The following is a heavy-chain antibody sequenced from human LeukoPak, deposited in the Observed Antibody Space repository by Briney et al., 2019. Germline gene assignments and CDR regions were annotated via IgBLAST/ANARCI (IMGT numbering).Heavy chain of an antibody. V-gene: IGHV4-4*07. CDR1: GGSINSYY. Sequence: SETLSLTCTVSGGSINSYYWSWIRQPAGKGLEWIGRIYSSGSTNYNPSLKSRVSMSVDTSKNQFPLKLTSVTAADTAVYYCARGGKATVVTMWGQGILVTVSS. D-gene: IGHD4-23*01. J-gene: IGHJ4*02. CDR3: ARGGKATVVTM. CDR2: IYSSGST.